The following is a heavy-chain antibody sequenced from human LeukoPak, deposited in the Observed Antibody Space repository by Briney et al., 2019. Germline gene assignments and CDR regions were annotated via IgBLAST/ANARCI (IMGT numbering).Heavy chain of an antibody. CDR3: ARGDSGYDHFYHMDV. CDR1: GYTFTGYF. CDR2: INPNSGGT. J-gene: IGHJ6*03. Sequence: ASVKVSCKASGYTFTGYFIHWVRQAPGQGLEWMGWINPNSGGTNYAQKFQGRVTMTRDTSISTAYMELSRLRSDDTAVYYCARGDSGYDHFYHMDVWGKGTTVTISS. D-gene: IGHD5-12*01. V-gene: IGHV1-2*02.